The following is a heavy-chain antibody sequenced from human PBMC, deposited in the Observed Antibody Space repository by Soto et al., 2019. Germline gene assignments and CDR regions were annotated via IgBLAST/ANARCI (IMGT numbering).Heavy chain of an antibody. CDR3: AKGYSLFKGGAYSGYDPDINDAFDI. V-gene: IGHV3-9*01. CDR1: GFTFDDYA. CDR2: ISWNSGSI. Sequence: GGSLRLSCAASGFTFDDYAMHWVRQAPGKGLEWVSGISWNSGSIGYADSVKGRFTISRDNAKNSLYLQMNSLRAEDTALYYCAKGYSLFKGGAYSGYDPDINDAFDIWGQGTMVTVSS. J-gene: IGHJ3*02. D-gene: IGHD5-12*01.